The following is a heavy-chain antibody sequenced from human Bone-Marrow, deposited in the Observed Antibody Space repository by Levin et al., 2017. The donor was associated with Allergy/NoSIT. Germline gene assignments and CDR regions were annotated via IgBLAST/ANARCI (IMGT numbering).Heavy chain of an antibody. Sequence: GGSLRLSCSASGFSSSASAVHWVRQASGRGLEWDARIRSHINNYATTYSSSVEGRFTISRDDSQNTAYLQMNSLKIEDTAVYYCTRSNEVNRPMGTWGQGTLVTVSS. D-gene: IGHD1/OR15-1a*01. V-gene: IGHV3-73*01. CDR1: GFSSSASA. J-gene: IGHJ5*02. CDR2: IRSHINNYAT. CDR3: TRSNEVNRPMGT.